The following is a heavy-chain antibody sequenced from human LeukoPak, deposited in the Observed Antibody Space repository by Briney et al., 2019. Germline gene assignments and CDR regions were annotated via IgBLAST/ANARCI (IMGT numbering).Heavy chain of an antibody. D-gene: IGHD2-2*01. CDR3: ARESRYCSSTSCRAEIDY. CDR2: ISSSGSTI. CDR1: GFTFSSYE. V-gene: IGHV3-48*03. J-gene: IGHJ4*02. Sequence: GGSLRLSCAASGFTFSSYEMNWVRQAPGKGLEWVSYISSSGSTIYYADSVKGRFTISRDNAKNSLYLQMNSLRAEDTAVYYCARESRYCSSTSCRAEIDYWGQGTLVTVSS.